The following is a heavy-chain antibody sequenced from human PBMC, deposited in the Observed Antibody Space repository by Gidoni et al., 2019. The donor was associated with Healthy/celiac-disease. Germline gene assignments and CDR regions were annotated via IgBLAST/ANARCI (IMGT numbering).Heavy chain of an antibody. V-gene: IGHV4-34*01. D-gene: IGHD2-2*01. CDR3: ARAPRRRVVVVPAAMGNWFDP. CDR2: INHSGST. Sequence: QVQLQQWGAGLLKPSETLSLPCAVYGGSFSGYYWSWIRQPPGKGLEWIGEINHSGSTNYNPSLKSRVTISVDTSKNQFSLKLSSVTAADTAVYYCARAPRRRVVVVPAAMGNWFDPWGQGTLVTVSS. CDR1: GGSFSGYY. J-gene: IGHJ5*02.